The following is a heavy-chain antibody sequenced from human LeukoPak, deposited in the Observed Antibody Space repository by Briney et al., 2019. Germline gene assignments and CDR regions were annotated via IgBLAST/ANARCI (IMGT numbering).Heavy chain of an antibody. CDR2: ISGSGGST. CDR3: AKDWSSGWYGLDY. D-gene: IGHD6-19*01. V-gene: IGHV3-23*01. Sequence: PGGSLRLSCAASGFTFSSYAMSWVRQAPGKGLEWVSAISGSGGSTYYADSVKGRFTISRDNSKNTLYRQMNSLRAEDTAVYYCAKDWSSGWYGLDYWGQGTLVTVSS. CDR1: GFTFSSYA. J-gene: IGHJ4*02.